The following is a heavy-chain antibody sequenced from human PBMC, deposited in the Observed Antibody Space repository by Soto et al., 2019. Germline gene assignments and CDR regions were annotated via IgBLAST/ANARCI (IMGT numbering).Heavy chain of an antibody. CDR1: GFTFSSYG. V-gene: IGHV3-33*01. CDR2: IWYDGSNK. CDR3: ASSLRSDAFDI. J-gene: IGHJ3*02. Sequence: VQLVESGGGVVQPGRSLRLSCAASGFTFSSYGMHWVRQAPGKGLEWVAVIWYDGSNKYYADSVKGRFTISRDNSKNTLYLQMNSLRAEDTAVYYCASSLRSDAFDIWGQGTMVTVSS.